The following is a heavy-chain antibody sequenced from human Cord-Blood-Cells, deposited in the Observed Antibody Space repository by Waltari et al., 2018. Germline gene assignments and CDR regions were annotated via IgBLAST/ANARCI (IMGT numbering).Heavy chain of an antibody. J-gene: IGHJ4*02. CDR2: IYYSGST. CDR3: ARAPWGSGWWYEYYFDY. V-gene: IGHV4-59*01. D-gene: IGHD2-15*01. CDR1: GGSISSYY. Sequence: QVQLQESGPGLVKPSETLSLTCTVSGGSISSYYWSWIRQPPGKGLEWIGYIYYSGSTNYNPSLKSRVTISVDTSKNQFSLKLSSVTAADTAVYYCARAPWGSGWWYEYYFDYWGQGTLVTVSS.